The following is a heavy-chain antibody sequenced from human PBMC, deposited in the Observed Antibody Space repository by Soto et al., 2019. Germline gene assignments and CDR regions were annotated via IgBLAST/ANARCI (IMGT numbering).Heavy chain of an antibody. J-gene: IGHJ6*02. D-gene: IGHD3-9*01. V-gene: IGHV1-18*01. CDR3: ARDDHGSYHALTGTYVRSDYYYYYGMDV. Sequence: QVLLVQSGAEVKKPGASVKVSCKTSGYTFSDYGISWVRQAPGQGLQWMGWVSAYNGNTNYAQNLQGRVTMSTDTSTSTACMELRSLRSDDTAVYYCARDDHGSYHALTGTYVRSDYYYYYGMDVWGQGTTVTVSS. CDR2: VSAYNGNT. CDR1: GYTFSDYG.